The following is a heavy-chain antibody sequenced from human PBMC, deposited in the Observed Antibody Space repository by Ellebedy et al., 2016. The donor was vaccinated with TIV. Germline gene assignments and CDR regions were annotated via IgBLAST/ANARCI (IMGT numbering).Heavy chain of an antibody. D-gene: IGHD1-26*01. J-gene: IGHJ4*02. V-gene: IGHV5-10-1*01. CDR1: GYSFSTFW. CDR3: ARYSGSYGGYDY. CDR2: IDPSDSYT. Sequence: GESLKISCKGSGYSFSTFWVIWVRQRPGKGLESMGRIDPSDSYTNYSPSFQGHFTMSADTSISTAYLQWSSLKASDTAIYYCARYSGSYGGYDYWGQGTLVTVSS.